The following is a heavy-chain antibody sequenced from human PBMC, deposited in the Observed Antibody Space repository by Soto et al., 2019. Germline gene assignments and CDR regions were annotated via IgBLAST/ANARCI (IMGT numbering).Heavy chain of an antibody. V-gene: IGHV5-51*01. CDR3: GMIVLVATIDDYYYMDV. CDR2: IYHGDSDT. Sequence: GESLKISCKGSGYSFTSYWHGRVRQMPGEGLEWMGIIYHGDSDTRYSASFQGQVTISADNSISTAYLLWSSLKASDAAVYYCGMIVLVATIDDYYYMDVWGKGTTVTVSS. CDR1: GYSFTSYW. J-gene: IGHJ6*03. D-gene: IGHD5-12*01.